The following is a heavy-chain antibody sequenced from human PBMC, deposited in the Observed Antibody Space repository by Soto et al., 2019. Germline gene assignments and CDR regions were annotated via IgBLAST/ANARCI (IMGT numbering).Heavy chain of an antibody. CDR2: IWYDGSNK. CDR3: SRMRRLWLRAGRGDFDY. Sequence: SPRLPSAASRLAVSSHGMHWVRRAPGGGLEWVGVIWYDGSNKYYADSVKGRFTISRDNSKNTLYLQMNSLRAEDTAVYYCSRMRRLWLRAGRGDFDYWGQGTLVTVSS. J-gene: IGHJ4*02. D-gene: IGHD5-18*01. CDR1: RLAVSSHG. V-gene: IGHV3-33*01.